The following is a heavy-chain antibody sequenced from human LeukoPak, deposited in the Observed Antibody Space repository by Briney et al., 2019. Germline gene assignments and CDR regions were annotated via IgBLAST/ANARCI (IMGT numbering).Heavy chain of an antibody. V-gene: IGHV3-7*01. CDR2: IKQDGSEK. CDR1: GFTFSSYW. CDR3: ARESWAYYDFWSGLTNKWFDP. Sequence: GGSLRLSCAASGFTFSSYWMSWVRQAPGKGLEWVANIKQDGSEKYYVDSVKGRFTISRDNAKNSLYLQMNSLRAEDTAVYYCARESWAYYDFWSGLTNKWFDPWGQGTLVTVSS. J-gene: IGHJ5*02. D-gene: IGHD3-3*01.